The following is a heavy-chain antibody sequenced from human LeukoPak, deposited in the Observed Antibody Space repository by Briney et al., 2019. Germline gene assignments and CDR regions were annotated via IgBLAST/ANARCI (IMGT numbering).Heavy chain of an antibody. CDR3: AVVDTAMVTFDY. CDR2: INPNSGGT. D-gene: IGHD5-18*01. Sequence: VASVKVSCKASGYTFTGYYMHWVRQAPGQGLEWMGRINPNSGGTNYAQKFQGWVTMTRDTSISTAYMELSRLRSDDTAVYYCAVVDTAMVTFDYWGQGTLVTVSS. CDR1: GYTFTGYY. J-gene: IGHJ4*02. V-gene: IGHV1-2*04.